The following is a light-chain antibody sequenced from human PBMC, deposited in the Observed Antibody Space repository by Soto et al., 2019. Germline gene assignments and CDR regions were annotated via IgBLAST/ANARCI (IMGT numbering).Light chain of an antibody. CDR3: HQRQSWPRT. J-gene: IGKJ1*01. Sequence: TVMTQSPATLSVSPGERATLSCRASQGLGTNLAWYQQRPGQAPRLLIYQTSIRAAGIPARFSASGSGTDFTLTISDVQPEDFALYYCHQRQSWPRTFGQGTKVDI. CDR1: QGLGTN. CDR2: QTS. V-gene: IGKV3-11*01.